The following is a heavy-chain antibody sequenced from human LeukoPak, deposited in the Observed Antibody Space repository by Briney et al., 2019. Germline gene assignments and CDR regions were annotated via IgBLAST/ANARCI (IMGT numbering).Heavy chain of an antibody. CDR3: ATDRAAAGTRWNWFDP. Sequence: ASVKVSCKASGGTFNSYAISWVRQAPGQGLEWMGGIIPIFGTTNYARKFRGRVTLTADKSTRTAYMELSSLRSEDTAVYYCATDRAAAGTRWNWFDPWGQGTLVTVSS. D-gene: IGHD6-13*01. CDR1: GGTFNSYA. CDR2: IIPIFGTT. J-gene: IGHJ5*02. V-gene: IGHV1-69*06.